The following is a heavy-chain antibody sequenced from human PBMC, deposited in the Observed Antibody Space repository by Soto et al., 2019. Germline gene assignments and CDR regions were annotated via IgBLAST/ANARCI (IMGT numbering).Heavy chain of an antibody. J-gene: IGHJ4*02. V-gene: IGHV3-30*18. Sequence: PGGSLRLSCAASGFTFSSYGMHGVRQTPGKGPEWVAVISYDGSNKYYADSVKGRFTISRDNSKNTLYLQMNSLRAEDTAVYYCAKDGRHYDSSGYCYYWGKGTLVTVSS. CDR3: AKDGRHYDSSGYCYY. CDR1: GFTFSSYG. CDR2: ISYDGSNK. D-gene: IGHD3-22*01.